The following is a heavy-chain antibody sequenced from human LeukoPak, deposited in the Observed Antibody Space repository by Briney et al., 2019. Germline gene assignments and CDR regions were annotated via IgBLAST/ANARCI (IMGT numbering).Heavy chain of an antibody. CDR2: IKQDGSEK. J-gene: IGHJ4*02. Sequence: PGGSLRLSCAASGFTFTNHWMSWVRRAPGKGLEWVANIKQDGSEKYYVDSAKGRFTISRDNAKNSLNLQMNSLRAEDTAVYYCVRNGGSFDYWGQGTLVTVSS. V-gene: IGHV3-7*01. CDR1: GFTFTNHW. CDR3: VRNGGSFDY. D-gene: IGHD3-10*01.